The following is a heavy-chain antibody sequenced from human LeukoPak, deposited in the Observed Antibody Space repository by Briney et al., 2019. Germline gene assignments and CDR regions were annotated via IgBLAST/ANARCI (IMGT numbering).Heavy chain of an antibody. D-gene: IGHD3-22*01. CDR2: IASDGSST. J-gene: IGHJ4*02. CDR1: GFTFSSYW. V-gene: IGHV3-74*01. Sequence: PGGSLRLSCAASGFTFSSYWMNWVRQAPGKGLVWVSRIASDGSSTTYADSVKGRFSISRDNAKNSLYLQMNSLRAEDTAVYYCARDRDGTAYYPLDFRGQGTLVTVSS. CDR3: ARDRDGTAYYPLDF.